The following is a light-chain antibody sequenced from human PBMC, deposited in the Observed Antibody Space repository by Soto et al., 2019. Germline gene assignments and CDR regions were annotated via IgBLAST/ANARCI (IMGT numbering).Light chain of an antibody. J-gene: IGLJ2*01. CDR1: SSDIGGYSY. V-gene: IGLV2-8*01. Sequence: QSALTQPPSASGSPGQSVTISCTGTSSDIGGYSYVSWYQQHAGKAPKLIIYEVTKRPSGVPHRFSGSKSGDTASLTVSGLQADDEADCYCSSYAGSNKRVFGGGTRLTVL. CDR3: SSYAGSNKRV. CDR2: EVT.